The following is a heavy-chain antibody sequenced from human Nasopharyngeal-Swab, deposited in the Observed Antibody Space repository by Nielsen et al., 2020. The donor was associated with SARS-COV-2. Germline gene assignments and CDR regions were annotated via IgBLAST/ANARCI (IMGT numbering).Heavy chain of an antibody. V-gene: IGHV4-59*12. CDR3: AKERSGFFDY. Sequence: SETLSLACTVSGGSISSYYWSWIRQPPGKGLEWIGYIYYSGSTNYNPSLKSRVTISVDTSKNQFSLKLSSVTAADTAVYYCAKERSGFFDYWGQGTLVTVSS. CDR1: GGSISSYY. CDR2: IYYSGST. J-gene: IGHJ4*02. D-gene: IGHD3-22*01.